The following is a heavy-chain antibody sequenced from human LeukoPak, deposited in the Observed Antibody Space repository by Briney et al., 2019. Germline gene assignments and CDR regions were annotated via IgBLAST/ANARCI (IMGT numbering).Heavy chain of an antibody. V-gene: IGHV4-59*01. CDR1: GGSISSYY. CDR3: ARGRSHFDY. Sequence: SETLSLTCTVSGGSISSYYRSWIRQPPGKGLEWIGYIYYSGSTNYNPSLKSRVTISVDTSKSQFSLKLSSVTAADTAVYYCARGRSHFDYWGQGTLVTVSS. D-gene: IGHD3-16*02. J-gene: IGHJ4*02. CDR2: IYYSGST.